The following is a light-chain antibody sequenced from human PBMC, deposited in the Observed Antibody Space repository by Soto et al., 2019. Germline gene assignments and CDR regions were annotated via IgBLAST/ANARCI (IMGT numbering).Light chain of an antibody. CDR1: QNMSSH. V-gene: IGKV1-39*01. CDR2: ATS. CDR3: QQSYGDPWT. J-gene: IGKJ1*01. Sequence: DIPMTQSPSSLSASVGDRVTITCRASQNMSSHLSWYQQKPGKAPKLLIYATSSLESGVPSRFSGSGSGTDFTLSISSLQPEDFATYYCQQSYGDPWTFGQGTKVEIK.